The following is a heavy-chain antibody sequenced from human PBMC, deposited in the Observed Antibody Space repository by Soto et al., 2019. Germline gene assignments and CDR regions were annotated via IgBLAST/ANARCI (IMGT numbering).Heavy chain of an antibody. J-gene: IGHJ6*02. Sequence: EVQLVESGGGLVQPGGSLRLSCAASGLIFSDYHMDLVRQASGQGLEWVGRIRRRANRYTTEYAGAGKGRFTISSDDSENPGYSPMNSRKSEERAVYYCAMLGGGSGGSGGVDVWGQGTAVAVSS. V-gene: IGHV3-72*01. CDR2: IRRRANRYTT. CDR3: AMLGGGSGGSGGVDV. D-gene: IGHD3-10*02. CDR1: GLIFSDYH.